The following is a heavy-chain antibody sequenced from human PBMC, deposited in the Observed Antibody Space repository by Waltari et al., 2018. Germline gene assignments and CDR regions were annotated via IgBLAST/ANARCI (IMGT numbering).Heavy chain of an antibody. D-gene: IGHD3-3*01. Sequence: EVQLVESGGGLVKPGGSLRLSCAASGFTFSSYSMNWVRQAPGKGLGWVSYMSSSSSYIYYADSVKGRFTISRDNAKDTLYLQMNSLRGEDTAVYYCAIQSSGVVFWGQGTLVTVSS. CDR3: AIQSSGVVF. CDR1: GFTFSSYS. CDR2: MSSSSSYI. J-gene: IGHJ4*02. V-gene: IGHV3-21*01.